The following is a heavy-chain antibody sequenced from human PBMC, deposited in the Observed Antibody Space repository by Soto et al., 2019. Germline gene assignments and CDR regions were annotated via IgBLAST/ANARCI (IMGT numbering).Heavy chain of an antibody. CDR3: ARSQRDTSNFFKYDTFDP. CDR2: INHSGNT. J-gene: IGHJ5*02. D-gene: IGHD1-1*01. CDR1: GGSFSGYY. Sequence: SETLSLTCAVYGGSFSGYYWSWIRQPPGKGLEWIGEINHSGNTNYNPSLKSRVSISVDTSKNQFSLKLTSVTAADTAVYYCARSQRDTSNFFKYDTFDPWGQGTLVTVSS. V-gene: IGHV4-34*01.